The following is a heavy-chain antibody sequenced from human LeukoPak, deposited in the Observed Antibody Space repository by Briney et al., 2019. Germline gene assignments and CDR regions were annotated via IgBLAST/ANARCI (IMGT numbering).Heavy chain of an antibody. CDR1: GFTFSSYA. J-gene: IGHJ4*02. Sequence: GGTLRLSCAASGFTFSSYAMHWVRQAPGKGLEWVAVISYDGSNNYYADSVKGRFTMSRDNSKNTLYLQMNSLRAEDTAVYYCAKNGDSERWLQPKFVTHWGQGTLVTVSS. D-gene: IGHD5-24*01. CDR2: ISYDGSNN. V-gene: IGHV3-30*04. CDR3: AKNGDSERWLQPKFVTH.